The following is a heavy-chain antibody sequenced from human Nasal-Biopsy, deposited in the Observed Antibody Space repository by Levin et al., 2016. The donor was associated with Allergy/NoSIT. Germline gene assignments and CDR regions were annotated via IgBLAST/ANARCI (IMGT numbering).Heavy chain of an antibody. CDR2: INSDGSVT. D-gene: IGHD1-26*01. Sequence: GESLKISCAASGFTFSNYWMYWVRQAPGKGLVWVSRINSDGSVTNHADSVKGRFTVSRDDAKNTVYLQMNSLRVEDTAVYYCARSVGAPGNLDYWGQGSLVTVSS. CDR1: GFTFSNYW. V-gene: IGHV3-74*01. J-gene: IGHJ4*02. CDR3: ARSVGAPGNLDY.